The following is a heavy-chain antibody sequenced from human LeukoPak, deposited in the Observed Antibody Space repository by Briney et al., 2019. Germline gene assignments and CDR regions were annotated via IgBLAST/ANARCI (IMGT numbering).Heavy chain of an antibody. J-gene: IGHJ4*02. V-gene: IGHV4-31*03. CDR2: IYYSGST. CDR1: GGSISSGGYY. D-gene: IGHD4-17*01. Sequence: PSETLSLTCTVSGGSISSGGYYWSWIRQHPGKGLEWIGYIYYSGSTYYNPSLKSRVTISVDTSKNQSSLNLSSVTAADAAVYYCAGYGLRFEYWGQGTLVTVSS. CDR3: AGYGLRFEY.